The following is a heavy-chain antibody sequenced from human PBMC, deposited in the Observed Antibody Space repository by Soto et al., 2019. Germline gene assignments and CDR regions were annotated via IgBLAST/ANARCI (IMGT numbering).Heavy chain of an antibody. D-gene: IGHD2-8*02. V-gene: IGHV4-34*01. CDR1: GGSFSGYY. CDR3: VRKLVVDGYYYGMDV. Sequence: QVQLQQWGAGLLKPSETLSLTCAVYGGSFSGYYWSWIRQPPGKGLEWIGEINHSGSTNYNPSLKSRVTISVDTSKNQFSLKLSSVTAADTAVYYCVRKLVVDGYYYGMDVWGQGTTVTVSS. CDR2: INHSGST. J-gene: IGHJ6*02.